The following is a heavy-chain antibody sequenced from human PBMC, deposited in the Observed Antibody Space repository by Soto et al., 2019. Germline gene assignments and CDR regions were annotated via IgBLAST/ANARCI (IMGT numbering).Heavy chain of an antibody. CDR1: GFSLTTSGVG. CDR2: IYWNDDE. Sequence: QITLEESGPTLLKATETLTLTCTFSGFSLTTSGVGVGWIRQPPGKALEWLALIYWNDDERYSPSLKSRLTITRDTSKDQVVLRMTNMDPVDTATYYCAYRRSVVTDANWFDPWGQGTLVTVSS. CDR3: AYRRSVVTDANWFDP. J-gene: IGHJ5*02. D-gene: IGHD2-21*02. V-gene: IGHV2-5*01.